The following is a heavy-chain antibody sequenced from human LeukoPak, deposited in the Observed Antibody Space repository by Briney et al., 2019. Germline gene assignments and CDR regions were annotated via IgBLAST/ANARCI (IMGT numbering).Heavy chain of an antibody. CDR3: ARDRPVSIVVVPAYGMDV. CDR2: VITIFSTA. D-gene: IGHD2-2*01. CDR1: GGTFSSYA. Sequence: ASVKVSCKASGGTFSSYAISWVRPAPGQGLEWMGGVITIFSTANYAQNFQGRVTITADDSESTAYIELSCQGSEYTAVYYCARDRPVSIVVVPAYGMDVWGQGTTVTVSS. V-gene: IGHV1-69*13. J-gene: IGHJ6*02.